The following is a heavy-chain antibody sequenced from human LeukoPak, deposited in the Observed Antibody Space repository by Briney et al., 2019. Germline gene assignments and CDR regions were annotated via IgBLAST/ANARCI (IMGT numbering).Heavy chain of an antibody. Sequence: GGSLRLSCAASGFAVKSSYMNWVRQAPGKGLEWVSVLYSGGESYYADSVLGRFTISRDNSNNTVFLEMNSLTADDTAVYFCARDSAGNQYSSGNFDLWGQGTLVTVSS. D-gene: IGHD3-10*01. V-gene: IGHV3-53*01. CDR2: LYSGGES. CDR3: ARDSAGNQYSSGNFDL. CDR1: GFAVKSSY. J-gene: IGHJ4*02.